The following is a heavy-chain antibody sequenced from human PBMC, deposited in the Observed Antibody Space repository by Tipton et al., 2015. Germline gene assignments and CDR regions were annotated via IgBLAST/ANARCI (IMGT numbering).Heavy chain of an antibody. Sequence: TLSLTCTVSGGSISSYYWSWIRQPPGKGLEWIGYIYYSGSTNYNPSLKSRVTISVDTSKNQFSLNLNSVTAADTAVYYCARASGGYYYYDMHVWGQGTTVTVSS. CDR2: IYYSGST. V-gene: IGHV4-59*01. D-gene: IGHD5-12*01. CDR1: GGSISSYY. J-gene: IGHJ6*02. CDR3: ARASGGYYYYDMHV.